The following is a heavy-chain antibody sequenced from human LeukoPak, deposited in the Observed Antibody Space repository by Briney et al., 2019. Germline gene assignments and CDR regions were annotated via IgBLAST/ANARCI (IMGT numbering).Heavy chain of an antibody. J-gene: IGHJ6*02. V-gene: IGHV3-7*01. CDR3: ARFLTGIDDAPHYYYYYGMDV. D-gene: IGHD3-10*01. Sequence: GGSLRLSCAAAGFTFSSYWMSWVRQVPGKGLEWVANINQDGSEKYYVDSVKGRFTISRDSAKNSLYLQMMSLRAEDTAVYFCARFLTGIDDAPHYYYYYGMDVWGQGTTVTVSS. CDR1: GFTFSSYW. CDR2: INQDGSEK.